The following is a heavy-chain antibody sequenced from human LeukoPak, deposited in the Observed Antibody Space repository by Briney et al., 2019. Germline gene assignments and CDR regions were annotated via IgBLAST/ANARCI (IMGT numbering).Heavy chain of an antibody. Sequence: GRSLRLSCAASGFTFNTYTMNWVRQAPGKGLEWVSSISCSSNNKNYADSVKGRFTISRDNAMNSVHLQMDRLRVEDTAVYYCARGYQRPDYWGQGTLITVSS. V-gene: IGHV3-21*01. CDR1: GFTFNTYT. J-gene: IGHJ4*02. CDR2: ISCSSNNK. D-gene: IGHD2-2*01. CDR3: ARGYQRPDY.